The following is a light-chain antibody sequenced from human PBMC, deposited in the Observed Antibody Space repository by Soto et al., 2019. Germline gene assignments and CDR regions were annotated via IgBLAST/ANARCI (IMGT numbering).Light chain of an antibody. CDR3: QQRSNWPPF. CDR1: QSVSSY. J-gene: IGKJ5*01. Sequence: EIVLTQSPVTLSLSPGERATLSCRASQSVSSYLAWYQQKPGQAPRLLIYDASNRATGIPARFSGSGSGTDFTLTISSLEPEDFAVYYCQQRSNWPPFFGQGTRLEIK. CDR2: DAS. V-gene: IGKV3-11*01.